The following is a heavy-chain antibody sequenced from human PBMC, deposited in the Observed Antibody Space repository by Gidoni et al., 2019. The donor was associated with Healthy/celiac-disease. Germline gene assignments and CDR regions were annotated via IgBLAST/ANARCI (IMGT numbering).Heavy chain of an antibody. Sequence: EVQLVASGGGFVQPGGSLRRSCAASGFTFSSHWMSWVRQAPGKGLEWVDNRKQEGSEKYYVDSVKGRFTISRDNAKNSLYLQMNSLRAEDTAVYYCARDPTYSNYGYYYYYGMDVWGQGTTVTVSS. J-gene: IGHJ6*02. CDR3: ARDPTYSNYGYYYYYGMDV. CDR1: GFTFSSHW. D-gene: IGHD4-4*01. V-gene: IGHV3-7*01. CDR2: RKQEGSEK.